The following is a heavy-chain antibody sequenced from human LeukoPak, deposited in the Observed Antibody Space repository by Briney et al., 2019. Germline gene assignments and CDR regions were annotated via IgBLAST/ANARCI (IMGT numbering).Heavy chain of an antibody. Sequence: PGGSLRLSCAASGFTVSSNYMSWVRQAPGKGLEWVSVIYSGTSGGGTYYADSVKGRFTISRDNAKNSLYLQMNSLRAEDTAVYYCAGQDGYSYVVPLPWGQGTLVTVSS. J-gene: IGHJ5*02. V-gene: IGHV3-53*01. CDR3: AGQDGYSYVVPLP. D-gene: IGHD5-18*01. CDR2: IYSGTSGGGT. CDR1: GFTVSSNY.